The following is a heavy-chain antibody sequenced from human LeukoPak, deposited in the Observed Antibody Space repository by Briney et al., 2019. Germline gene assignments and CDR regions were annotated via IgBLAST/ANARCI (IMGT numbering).Heavy chain of an antibody. J-gene: IGHJ4*02. D-gene: IGHD1-26*01. V-gene: IGHV3-74*01. CDR3: ARDRVRSGSYYSEIDY. CDR1: GFTFGTYW. Sequence: PGGSLRLSCGASGFTFGTYWMHWVRQAPGKGLVWVSGINSDGGTTTYADSVKGRFTISRDNAKNSLYLQMNSLRAEDTAVYYCARDRVRSGSYYSEIDYWGQGTLVTASS. CDR2: INSDGGTT.